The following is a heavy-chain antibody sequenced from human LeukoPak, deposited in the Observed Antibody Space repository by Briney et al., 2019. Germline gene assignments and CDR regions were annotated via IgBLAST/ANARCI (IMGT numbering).Heavy chain of an antibody. Sequence: GGSLRLSCAAFGFTFSSYAMSWVRQAPGKGLEWVSAISGSGGSTYYADSVKGRFTISRDNSKNTLYLQMNSLRAEDTAVYYCAKGVLDIVVVPAAPLDYWGQGTLATVSS. CDR1: GFTFSSYA. D-gene: IGHD2-2*01. V-gene: IGHV3-23*01. CDR3: AKGVLDIVVVPAAPLDY. CDR2: ISGSGGST. J-gene: IGHJ4*02.